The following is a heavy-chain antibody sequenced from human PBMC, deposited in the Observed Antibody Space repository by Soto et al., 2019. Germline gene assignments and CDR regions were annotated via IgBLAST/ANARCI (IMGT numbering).Heavy chain of an antibody. V-gene: IGHV3-23*01. Sequence: EVQLLESGGGLVQPGGSLRLSCAASGFTFSSYAMSWVRQAPGKGLEWVSAISGSGGSTYYADSVKGRFTISRDNSKNTLYLQMNSLRAEDTAVYYCAKDAIVVVEGPRLNNWFDPWGQGTLVTVSS. CDR2: ISGSGGST. J-gene: IGHJ5*02. CDR3: AKDAIVVVEGPRLNNWFDP. CDR1: GFTFSSYA. D-gene: IGHD3-22*01.